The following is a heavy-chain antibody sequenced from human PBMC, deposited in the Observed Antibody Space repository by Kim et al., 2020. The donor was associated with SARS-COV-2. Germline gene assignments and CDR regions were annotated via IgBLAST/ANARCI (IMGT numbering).Heavy chain of an antibody. Sequence: SETLSLTCAVYGGSFSGYYWSWIRQPPGKGLEWIGEINHSGSTNYNPSLKSRVTISVDTSKNQFSLKLSSVTAADTAVYYCARSGWLVRGFDYWGQGTLV. D-gene: IGHD6-19*01. V-gene: IGHV4-34*01. CDR1: GGSFSGYY. CDR2: INHSGST. CDR3: ARSGWLVRGFDY. J-gene: IGHJ4*02.